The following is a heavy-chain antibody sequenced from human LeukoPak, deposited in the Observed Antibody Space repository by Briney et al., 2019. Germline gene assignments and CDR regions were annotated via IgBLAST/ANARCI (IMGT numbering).Heavy chain of an antibody. CDR3: AKVTPISVTTGSDAFDI. Sequence: GGSLRLSCAASGFTFSSYAMSWVRQAPGKGLEWVSAISGSGGSTYYADSVKGRFTISRDNSKNTLYLQMNSLRAEDTAVYYCAKVTPISVTTGSDAFDIWGQGTMVTVSS. J-gene: IGHJ3*02. CDR2: ISGSGGST. D-gene: IGHD4-17*01. CDR1: GFTFSSYA. V-gene: IGHV3-23*01.